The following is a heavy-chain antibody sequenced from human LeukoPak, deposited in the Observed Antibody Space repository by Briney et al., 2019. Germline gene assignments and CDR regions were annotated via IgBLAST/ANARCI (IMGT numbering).Heavy chain of an antibody. Sequence: WXXXXXPPGKGLXXIVYISYSGSTNYNPSLKSRVTISVDTSKNQFSLKLSSVTAADTAVYYCARHGPGYGDFSIDYWGQGNLVTVSS. CDR2: ISYSGST. CDR3: ARHGPGYGDFSIDY. J-gene: IGHJ4*02. D-gene: IGHD4-17*01. V-gene: IGHV4-59*08.